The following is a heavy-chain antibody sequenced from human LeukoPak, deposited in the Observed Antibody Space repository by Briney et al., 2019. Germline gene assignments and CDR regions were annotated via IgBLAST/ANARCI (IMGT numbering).Heavy chain of an antibody. V-gene: IGHV1-8*01. D-gene: IGHD6-13*01. J-gene: IGHJ6*02. CDR3: ARGGVGYSSSWYYYYGMDV. Sequence: ASVKVSCKASGYTFTSYGINWVRQATGQGLEWMGWMNPNSGNTGYAQKFQGRVTMTRNTSISTAYMELSSLRSEDTAVYYCARGGVGYSSSWYYYYGMDVWGQGTTVTVSS. CDR2: MNPNSGNT. CDR1: GYTFTSYG.